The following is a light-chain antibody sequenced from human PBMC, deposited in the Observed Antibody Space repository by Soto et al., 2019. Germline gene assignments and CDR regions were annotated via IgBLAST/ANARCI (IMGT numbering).Light chain of an antibody. CDR1: QSVSSSY. Sequence: EIVLTQSPGTLSLSPGERATLSCRASQSVSSSYLAWYQQKPGQAPRLLIYGASSRAIGIPDRFSGSGSGTDSLPTISRQEPEVFGEYYWQQYGTPPRTFGQGTKVEIK. CDR2: GAS. V-gene: IGKV3-20*01. J-gene: IGKJ1*01. CDR3: QQYGTPPRT.